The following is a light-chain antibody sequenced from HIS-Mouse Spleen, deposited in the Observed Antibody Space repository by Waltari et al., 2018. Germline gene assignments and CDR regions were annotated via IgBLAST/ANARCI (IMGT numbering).Light chain of an antibody. Sequence: SYVVTQPPSVSVAPGKTARITCGGNNLGSKSVHWYQQKPCQAPVLVVYDDSDRPSGIPERFSGSNSGNTATLTISRVEAGDEADYYCQVWDSSSDHVVFGGGTKLTVL. J-gene: IGLJ2*01. CDR2: DDS. CDR3: QVWDSSSDHVV. V-gene: IGLV3-21*03. CDR1: NLGSKS.